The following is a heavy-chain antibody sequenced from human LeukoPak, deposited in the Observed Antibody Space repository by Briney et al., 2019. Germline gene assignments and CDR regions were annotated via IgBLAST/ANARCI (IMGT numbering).Heavy chain of an antibody. CDR3: AAVSYYDSSGYY. V-gene: IGHV3-13*01. J-gene: IGHJ4*02. CDR2: IGTAGDT. CDR1: GFTFSSYD. Sequence: GGSQRLSCAASGFTFSSYDMHWVRQATGKGLEWVSAIGTAGDTYYPGSVKGRFTISRENAKNSLYLQMNSLRAEDTAVYYCAAVSYYDSSGYYWGQGTLVTVSS. D-gene: IGHD3-22*01.